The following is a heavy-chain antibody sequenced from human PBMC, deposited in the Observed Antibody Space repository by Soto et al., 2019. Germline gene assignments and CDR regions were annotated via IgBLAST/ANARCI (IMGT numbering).Heavy chain of an antibody. CDR3: ARLVWSYGTWFVP. CDR1: GGSISSYY. J-gene: IGHJ5*02. Sequence: PSETLSLTCTVSGGSISSYYWSWIRQPPGKGLEWIGYIYYSGSTNYNPSLKSRVTISVDTSKNQFSLKLSSVTAADTAVYYCARLVWSYGTWFVPWGQGTLVTVSS. D-gene: IGHD5-18*01. V-gene: IGHV4-59*08. CDR2: IYYSGST.